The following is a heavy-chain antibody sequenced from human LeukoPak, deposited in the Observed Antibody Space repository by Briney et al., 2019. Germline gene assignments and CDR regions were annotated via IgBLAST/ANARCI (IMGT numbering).Heavy chain of an antibody. J-gene: IGHJ3*02. V-gene: IGHV1-18*01. Sequence: GASMKVSCKASGYTFTSYGISWVRQAPGQGLEWMGWISAYNGNTNYAQKLQGRVTMTTDTSTSTAYMELRSLRSDDTAVYYCARVDGYPSPLGFDIWGQGTMVTVSS. CDR3: ARVDGYPSPLGFDI. CDR1: GYTFTSYG. CDR2: ISAYNGNT. D-gene: IGHD5-24*01.